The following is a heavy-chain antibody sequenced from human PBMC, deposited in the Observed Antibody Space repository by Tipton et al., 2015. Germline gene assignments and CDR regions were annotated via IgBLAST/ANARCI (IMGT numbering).Heavy chain of an antibody. CDR1: GVSISIHY. V-gene: IGHV4-59*11. J-gene: IGHJ5*02. CDR2: VYSSGTP. D-gene: IGHD2-21*02. Sequence: TLSLTCTVSGVSISIHYWSWIRQPPGKGLEWIGYVYSSGTPTYNPSLRSRVTMSLDTSKNQFSLNLSSVTAADTAVYYCARGVKRDSYGKGGWFDPWGQGNLVTVSS. CDR3: ARGVKRDSYGKGGWFDP.